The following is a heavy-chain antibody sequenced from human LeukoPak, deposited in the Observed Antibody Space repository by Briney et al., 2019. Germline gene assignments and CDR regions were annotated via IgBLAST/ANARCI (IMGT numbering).Heavy chain of an antibody. J-gene: IGHJ3*02. V-gene: IGHV3-23*01. CDR3: AKVLIWTYGSGNYYKGAFDI. CDR1: GFTFNSYN. CDR2: ISGSGGST. Sequence: GGSLRLSCAASGFTFNSYNMNWVRQAPGKGLEWVSAISGSGGSTYYADSVKGRFTISRDNSKNTLYLQMNSLRAEDTAVYYCAKVLIWTYGSGNYYKGAFDIWGQGTMVTVFS. D-gene: IGHD3-10*01.